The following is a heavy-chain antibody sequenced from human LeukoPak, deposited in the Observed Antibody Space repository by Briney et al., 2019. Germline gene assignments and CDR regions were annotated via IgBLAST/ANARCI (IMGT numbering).Heavy chain of an antibody. CDR1: GFTFSSYG. V-gene: IGHV3-30*02. CDR2: IWHDGSNK. Sequence: GGSLRLSCAASGFTFSSYGMHWVRQAPGKGLEWVAVIWHDGSNKYYAASVKGRFTISRDNSKNTLYLQMNSLRAEDTAVYYCVFEGRADAFDIWGQGTMVTVSS. J-gene: IGHJ3*02. CDR3: VFEGRADAFDI. D-gene: IGHD3-10*01.